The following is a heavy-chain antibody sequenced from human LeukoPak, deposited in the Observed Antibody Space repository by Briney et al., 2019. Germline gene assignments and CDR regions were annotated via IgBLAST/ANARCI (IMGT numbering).Heavy chain of an antibody. CDR2: IIPIFGTA. Sequence: ASVKVSRKASGGTFSSYAISWVRQAPGQGLEWMGGIIPIFGTANYAQRFQGRVTITADESTSTAYMELSSLRSEDTAVYYCARVGAYSFDYWGQGTLVTVSS. D-gene: IGHD1-26*01. J-gene: IGHJ4*02. CDR1: GGTFSSYA. CDR3: ARVGAYSFDY. V-gene: IGHV1-69*13.